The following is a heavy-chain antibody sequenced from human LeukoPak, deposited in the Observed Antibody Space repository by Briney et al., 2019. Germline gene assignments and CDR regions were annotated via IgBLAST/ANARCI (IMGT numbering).Heavy chain of an antibody. D-gene: IGHD3-3*01. CDR2: FDPEDGET. Sequence: ASVKVSCKVSGYTLTELSMHWVRQAPGKGLEWMGGFDPEDGETIYAQKFQGRVTMTEDTSTDTAHMELGSLRSEDTAVYYCATDLGVGSGRFDPWGQGTLVTVSS. CDR1: GYTLTELS. CDR3: ATDLGVGSGRFDP. V-gene: IGHV1-24*01. J-gene: IGHJ5*02.